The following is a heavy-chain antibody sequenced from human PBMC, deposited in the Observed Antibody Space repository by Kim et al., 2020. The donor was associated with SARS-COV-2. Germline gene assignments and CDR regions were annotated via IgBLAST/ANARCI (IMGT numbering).Heavy chain of an antibody. CDR2: IIPILGIA. V-gene: IGHV1-69*04. D-gene: IGHD3-10*01. J-gene: IGHJ6*02. CDR3: ARGVLLWFGELLQPGEYYGMDV. Sequence: SVKVSCKASGGTFSSYAISWVRQAPGQGLEWMGRIIPILGIANYAQKFQGRVTITADKSTSTAYMELSSLRSEDTAVYYCARGVLLWFGELLQPGEYYGMDVWGQGTTVTVSS. CDR1: GGTFSSYA.